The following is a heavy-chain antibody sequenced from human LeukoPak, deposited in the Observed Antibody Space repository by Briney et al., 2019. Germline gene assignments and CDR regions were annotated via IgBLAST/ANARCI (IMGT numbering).Heavy chain of an antibody. V-gene: IGHV3-11*01. D-gene: IGHD3-22*01. CDR2: IKSSGSPI. J-gene: IGHJ4*02. Sequence: PGGSLRLSCAASGFTFSDYCMAWIRQAPGKGLEWVSYIKSSGSPIYYADSVKGRFTISRDNAKNSLYLQVNSLRAEDTAVYYCARDLDYYESVGYYGYWGQGTLVTVSS. CDR3: ARDLDYYESVGYYGY. CDR1: GFTFSDYC.